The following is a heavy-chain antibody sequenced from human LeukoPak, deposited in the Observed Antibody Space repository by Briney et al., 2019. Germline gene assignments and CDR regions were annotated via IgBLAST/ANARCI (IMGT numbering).Heavy chain of an antibody. D-gene: IGHD3-22*01. J-gene: IGHJ4*02. V-gene: IGHV5-51*01. CDR3: ASVYYYDSSGYYPFDY. Sequence: GESLKISCTGSGYSFTSYWIGWVRQMPGKGLEWMGIIYPGDSDTRYSPSFQGQVTISADKSISTAYLQWSSLKASDTAMYYCASVYYYDSSGYYPFDYWGQGTLVTVSS. CDR1: GYSFTSYW. CDR2: IYPGDSDT.